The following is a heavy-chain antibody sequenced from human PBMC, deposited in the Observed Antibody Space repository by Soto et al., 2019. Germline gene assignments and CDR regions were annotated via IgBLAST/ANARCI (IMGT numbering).Heavy chain of an antibody. D-gene: IGHD6-13*01. CDR1: GFTFDDYA. V-gene: IGHV3-9*01. Sequence: QPGGSLRLSCAASGFTFDDYAMHWVRQAPGKGLEWVSGISWNSGSIGYADSVKGRFTISRDNDKNSLYLQMNSLRVEDTALYYCAKDMYSSHHYGMDVWGQGTTVTVSS. CDR3: AKDMYSSHHYGMDV. J-gene: IGHJ6*02. CDR2: ISWNSGSI.